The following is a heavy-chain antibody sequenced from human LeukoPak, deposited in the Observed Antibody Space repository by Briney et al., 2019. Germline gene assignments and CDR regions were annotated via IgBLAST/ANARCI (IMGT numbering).Heavy chain of an antibody. CDR3: AKTHYYDSSGYYRDYYYGMDV. CDR2: ISYDGSNK. CDR1: GFTFSSYA. D-gene: IGHD3-22*01. J-gene: IGHJ6*02. V-gene: IGHV3-30-3*01. Sequence: GGSLRLSCAASGFTFSSYAMHWVRQAPGKGLEWVAVISYDGSNKYYADSVKGRFTISRDNSKNTLYLQMNSLRAEDTAVYYCAKTHYYDSSGYYRDYYYGMDVWGQGTTVTVSS.